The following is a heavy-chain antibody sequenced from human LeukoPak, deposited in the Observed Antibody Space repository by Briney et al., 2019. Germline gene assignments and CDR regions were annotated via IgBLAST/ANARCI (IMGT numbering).Heavy chain of an antibody. CDR1: GGSISGYY. CDR3: ARLEYSSSSPFGY. CDR2: IYTSGST. V-gene: IGHV4-4*09. J-gene: IGHJ4*02. Sequence: SETLSLTCTVSGGSISGYYWSWIRQPPGKGLEWIGYIYTSGSTNYNPSLESRVTISVDTSKNQFSLKLSSVTAADTAVYYCARLEYSSSSPFGYWGQGTLVTVSS. D-gene: IGHD6-6*01.